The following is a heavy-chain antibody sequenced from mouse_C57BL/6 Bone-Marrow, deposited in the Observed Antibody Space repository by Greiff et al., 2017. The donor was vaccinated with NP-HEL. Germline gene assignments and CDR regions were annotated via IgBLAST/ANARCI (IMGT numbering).Heavy chain of an antibody. CDR1: GYTFTSYW. Sequence: VQLQQSGAELVKPGASVKMSCKASGYTFTSYWITWVKQRPGQGLEWIGDIYPGSGSTNYNEKFKSKATLTVDTSSSTAYMQLSSLTSEDSAVYYCARFTMITTGYFDYWGQGTTLTVSS. CDR2: IYPGSGST. V-gene: IGHV1-55*01. CDR3: ARFTMITTGYFDY. D-gene: IGHD2-4*01. J-gene: IGHJ2*01.